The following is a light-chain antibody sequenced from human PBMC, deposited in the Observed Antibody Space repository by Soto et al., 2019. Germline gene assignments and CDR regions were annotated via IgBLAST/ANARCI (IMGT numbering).Light chain of an antibody. J-gene: IGKJ5*01. CDR2: GAS. Sequence: EILMTQSPDTLSVSPGERVTLSCRSSQSVSSYLAWYQQKPGQAPRLLIYGASTRATGIPARFSGSGSGTEFTLTISSLQSEDFAVYYCQQYNNWPPITFGQGTRLEIK. V-gene: IGKV3-15*01. CDR1: QSVSSY. CDR3: QQYNNWPPIT.